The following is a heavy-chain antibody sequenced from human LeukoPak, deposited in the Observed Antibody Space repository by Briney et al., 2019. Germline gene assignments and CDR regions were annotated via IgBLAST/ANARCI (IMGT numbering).Heavy chain of an antibody. CDR1: GFSVSSNY. CDR2: IYSGGST. D-gene: IGHD3-10*01. CDR3: ARGPGSGSYTPPPYLDYYGMDV. V-gene: IGHV3-66*01. Sequence: GGSLRLSCAASGFSVSSNYMSWVRQAPGKGLEWVSVIYSGGSTNYEEYVKGRFNISREDYKKKLCLQMNSMRIEEKAVFYCARGPGSGSYTPPPYLDYYGMDVWGQGTTVTVSS. J-gene: IGHJ6*02.